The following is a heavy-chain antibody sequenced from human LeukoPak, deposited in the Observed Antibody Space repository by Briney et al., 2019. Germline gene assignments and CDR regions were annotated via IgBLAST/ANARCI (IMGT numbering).Heavy chain of an antibody. CDR3: ARDGGRRDDY. Sequence: GGSLRLSCAVSGFTFSNSWMTWVRQAPGKGLQWVANINHDGSEEYHGDSVKGRFTISRDNAKNSLYLQMNSLRVEDTAVYFCARDGGRRDDYWGQGTLVTVSS. V-gene: IGHV3-7*01. CDR2: INHDGSEE. CDR1: GFTFSNSW. D-gene: IGHD3-16*01. J-gene: IGHJ4*02.